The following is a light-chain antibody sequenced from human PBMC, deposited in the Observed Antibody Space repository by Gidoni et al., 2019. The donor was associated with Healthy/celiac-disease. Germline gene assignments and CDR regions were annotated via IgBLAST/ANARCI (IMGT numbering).Light chain of an antibody. CDR3: LQDYNYPYT. V-gene: IGKV1-6*01. CDR1: QGIRND. Sequence: AIQMTQSPSSLSASVGDRVTITCRASQGIRNDLGCYQQKPGKAPKLLIYAASSLQICVPSRFSGSGSCTDFTLTLSSLQPEDFATYYCLQDYNYPYTFGQGTKLEIK. CDR2: AAS. J-gene: IGKJ2*01.